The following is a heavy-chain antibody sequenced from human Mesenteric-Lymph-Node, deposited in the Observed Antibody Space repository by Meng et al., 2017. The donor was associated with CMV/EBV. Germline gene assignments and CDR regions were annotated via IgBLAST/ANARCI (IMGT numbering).Heavy chain of an antibody. D-gene: IGHD7-27*01. J-gene: IGHJ6*02. CDR2: INPSGGST. Sequence: ASVKVSCKASGYTFTSYYMHWVRQAPGQGLEWMGIINPSGGSTSYAQKFQGRVTMTRDTSISTAYMELSRLRSDDTAVYYCARGWGFSMDVWGQGTTVTVSS. CDR1: GYTFTSYY. V-gene: IGHV1-46*01. CDR3: ARGWGFSMDV.